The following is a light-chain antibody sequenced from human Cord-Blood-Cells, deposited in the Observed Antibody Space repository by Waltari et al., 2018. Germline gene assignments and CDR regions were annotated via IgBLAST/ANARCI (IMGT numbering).Light chain of an antibody. CDR1: SSDVGGYNY. V-gene: IGLV2-8*01. CDR3: SSYAGSNKV. CDR2: EVS. J-gene: IGLJ3*02. Sequence: QSALTQPPSASGPPRQSVTISCTRTSSDVGGYNYVSWYQQHPGKAPTLMIYEVSKRPSGVPDPFSGSKSGNTASLTVSGLQAEDEADYYCSSYAGSNKVFGGGTKLTVL.